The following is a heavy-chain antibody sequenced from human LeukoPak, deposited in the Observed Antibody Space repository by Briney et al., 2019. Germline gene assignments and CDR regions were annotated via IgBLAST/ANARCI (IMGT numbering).Heavy chain of an antibody. J-gene: IGHJ6*02. D-gene: IGHD1-26*01. CDR3: ARDRSSGWEQDYYYGMDV. CDR2: IIPILGIA. CDR1: GGTFSSYA. Sequence: ASVKVSCKASGGTFSSYAISWVRQAPGQGLEWMGRIIPILGIANYAQKFQGRVTITADKSTSTAYMELSSLRSEDTAVYYCARDRSSGWEQDYYYGMDVWGQGTTVTVSS. V-gene: IGHV1-69*04.